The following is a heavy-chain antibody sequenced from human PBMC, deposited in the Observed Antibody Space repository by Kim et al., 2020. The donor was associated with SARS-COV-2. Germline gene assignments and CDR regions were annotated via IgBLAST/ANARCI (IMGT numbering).Heavy chain of an antibody. V-gene: IGHV4-59*08. CDR3: ARRRRSDPIITSENFFDS. CDR2: TSYSENT. Sequence: SETLSLTCTVSGTSTRSYMWYWIRQPPGKGLEWVAYTSYSENTIYNPSLESRATISLDTSKNQFSLKLYSVTAADTAVYYCARRRRSDPIITSENFFDSWGQGLLVTVSS. J-gene: IGHJ4*02. D-gene: IGHD3-10*01. CDR1: GTSTRSYM.